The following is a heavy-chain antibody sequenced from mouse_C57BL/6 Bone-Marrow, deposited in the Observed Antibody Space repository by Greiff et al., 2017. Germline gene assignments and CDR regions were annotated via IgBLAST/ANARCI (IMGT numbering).Heavy chain of an antibody. V-gene: IGHV1-81*01. CDR3: ARYDGYTGCAD. D-gene: IGHD2-2*01. CDR2: IYPRSGNT. J-gene: IGHJ3*01. CDR1: GYTFTSYG. Sequence: QVQLQQSGAELARPGASVKLSCKASGYTFTSYGISWVKQRTGQGLEWIGEIYPRSGNTYYNEKFKGKATLTADKSSSTAYMELRSLTSEDAAVYFCARYDGYTGCADWGQGTLVTVSA.